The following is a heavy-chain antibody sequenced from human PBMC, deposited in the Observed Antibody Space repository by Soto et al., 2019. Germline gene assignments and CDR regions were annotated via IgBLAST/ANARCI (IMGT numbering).Heavy chain of an antibody. J-gene: IGHJ4*02. V-gene: IGHV1-69*06. D-gene: IGHD5-12*01. CDR2: IIPIFGTA. CDR3: ARDGRYSGYDSGY. Sequence: GASVKVSCKASGGTFSSYAISWVRQAPGQGLEWMGGIIPIFGTANYAQKFQGRVTITADKSTSTAYMELSSLRSEDTAVYYCARDGRYSGYDSGYWGQGTLVTVSS. CDR1: GGTFSSYA.